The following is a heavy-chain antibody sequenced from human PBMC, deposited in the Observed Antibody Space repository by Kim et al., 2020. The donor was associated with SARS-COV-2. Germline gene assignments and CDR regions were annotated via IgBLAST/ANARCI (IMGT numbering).Heavy chain of an antibody. V-gene: IGHV3-21*01. CDR3: ARTPRYCSGGSCYSLYYFDY. CDR2: ISSSSSYI. J-gene: IGHJ4*02. CDR1: GFTFSSYS. D-gene: IGHD2-15*01. Sequence: GGSLRLSCAASGFTFSSYSMNWVRQAPGKGLEWVSSISSSSSYIYYADSVKGRFTISRDNAKNSLYLQMNSLRAEDTAVYYCARTPRYCSGGSCYSLYYFDYWGQGTLVTVSS.